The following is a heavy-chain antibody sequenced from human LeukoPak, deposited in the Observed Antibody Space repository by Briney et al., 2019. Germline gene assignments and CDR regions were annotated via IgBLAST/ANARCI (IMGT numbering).Heavy chain of an antibody. CDR2: ISGTGDST. J-gene: IGHJ4*02. CDR1: RFTFSSYA. Sequence: GGSLRLSCAASRFTFSSYAMSWVRQAPGKGLEWVSAISGTGDSTYYADSVKGRFTISRDNSKNTLYLQMNSLRAEETAIYYCAKDFDFWSAYYRGDDCWGQGTLVTVSS. V-gene: IGHV3-23*01. D-gene: IGHD3-3*01. CDR3: AKDFDFWSAYYRGDDC.